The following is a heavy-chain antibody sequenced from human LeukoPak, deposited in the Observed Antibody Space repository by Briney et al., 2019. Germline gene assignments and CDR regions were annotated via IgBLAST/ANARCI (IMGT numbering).Heavy chain of an antibody. D-gene: IGHD4-23*01. V-gene: IGHV3-11*04. CDR2: IGSSASTI. J-gene: IGHJ4*02. CDR3: ARGLRWNDY. Sequence: PGGSLRLSCAASGFTFSDTYMSWIRQAPGKGLEWVSYIGSSASTIYYTDSVKGRFTISRDNAKNSLYLQLNSLRAEDTAVYYCARGLRWNDYWGQGTLVAVSS. CDR1: GFTFSDTY.